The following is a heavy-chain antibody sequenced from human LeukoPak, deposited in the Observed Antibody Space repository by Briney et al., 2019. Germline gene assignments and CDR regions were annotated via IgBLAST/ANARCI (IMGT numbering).Heavy chain of an antibody. Sequence: SETLSLTCTVSGGSISSYYWSWTWQPPGKGLEWIGYIYYSGSTNYNPSLKSRVTISVDTSKNQFSLKLSSVTAADTAVYYCASGWLFFDYWGQGTLVTVSS. CDR1: GGSISSYY. V-gene: IGHV4-59*01. J-gene: IGHJ4*02. D-gene: IGHD5-12*01. CDR3: ASGWLFFDY. CDR2: IYYSGST.